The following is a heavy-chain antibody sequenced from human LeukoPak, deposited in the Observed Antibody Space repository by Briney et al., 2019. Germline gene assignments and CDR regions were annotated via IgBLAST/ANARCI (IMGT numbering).Heavy chain of an antibody. CDR3: ARHSRVSGLTGY. J-gene: IGHJ4*02. Sequence: GESLKISCKGSGYSFANYWIAWVRQMPGKGLEWMGIIYPGDSDTTYRPSFQGQVTISADKSISSAYLQWSSLKASDTGIYYCARHSRVSGLTGYWGQGTLVTVSS. D-gene: IGHD2-15*01. CDR2: IYPGDSDT. V-gene: IGHV5-51*01. CDR1: GYSFANYW.